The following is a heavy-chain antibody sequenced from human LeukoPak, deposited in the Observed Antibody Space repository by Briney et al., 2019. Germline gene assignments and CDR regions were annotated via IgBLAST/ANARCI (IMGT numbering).Heavy chain of an antibody. Sequence: SETLSLTCTVSGGSISSYYRSWIRQPPGKGLEWIGYIYYSGSTNYNPSLKSRVTISVDTSKNQFSLRLSSVTAADTALYYCASHGSGSYYTYFDYWGQGTLVTVSS. J-gene: IGHJ4*02. CDR2: IYYSGST. CDR1: GGSISSYY. D-gene: IGHD3-10*01. CDR3: ASHGSGSYYTYFDY. V-gene: IGHV4-59*08.